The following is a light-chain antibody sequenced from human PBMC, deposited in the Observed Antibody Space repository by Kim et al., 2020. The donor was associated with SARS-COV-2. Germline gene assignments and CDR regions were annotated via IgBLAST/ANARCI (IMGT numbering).Light chain of an antibody. CDR1: SLRSYY. CDR3: QSYDSSLSVV. J-gene: IGLJ2*01. Sequence: SSELTQDPAVSVALGQTVRITCQGDSLRSYYATWYQQKPRQAPVLVIFGKNNRPSGIPDRFSGSKSGTSASLAITGLQAEDEADYYCQSYDSSLSVVFGGGTQLTVL. V-gene: IGLV3-19*01. CDR2: GKN.